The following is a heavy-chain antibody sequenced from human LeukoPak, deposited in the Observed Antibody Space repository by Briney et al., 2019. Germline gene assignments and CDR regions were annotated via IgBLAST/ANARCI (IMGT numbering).Heavy chain of an antibody. D-gene: IGHD5-18*01. Sequence: GRSLRLSCTASGFTFSSYAMHWVRQAPGKGLEWVAVISYDGSNKYYADSVKGRFIISRDNSKNTLYLQMNGLRAEDTAVYYCARARGYSYGLDYWGQGTLVTVSS. CDR2: ISYDGSNK. V-gene: IGHV3-30-3*01. CDR1: GFTFSSYA. CDR3: ARARGYSYGLDY. J-gene: IGHJ4*02.